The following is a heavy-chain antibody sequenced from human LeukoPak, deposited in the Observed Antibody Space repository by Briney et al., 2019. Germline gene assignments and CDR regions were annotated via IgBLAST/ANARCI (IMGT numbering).Heavy chain of an antibody. D-gene: IGHD1-26*01. Sequence: SETLSLTCAVYGGSFSGYYRSWIRQPPGKGLEWIGEINHSGSTNYNPSLKSRVTISVDTSKNQFSLKLSSVTAADTAVYYCARGDSSVGLNYWGQGTLVTVSS. CDR2: INHSGST. CDR3: ARGDSSVGLNY. CDR1: GGSFSGYY. V-gene: IGHV4-34*01. J-gene: IGHJ4*02.